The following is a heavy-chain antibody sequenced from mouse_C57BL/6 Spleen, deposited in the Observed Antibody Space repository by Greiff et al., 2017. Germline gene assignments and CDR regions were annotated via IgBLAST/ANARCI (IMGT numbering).Heavy chain of an antibody. CDR3: AIYDYVYYAMDY. CDR1: GFNIKNTY. Sequence: VQLQQSVAELVRPGASVKLSCTASGFNIKNTYMPWVKQRPEQGLEWIGRIDPANGNTKYAPKFQGKATITADTSSNTAYLQLSSLTSEDTAIYYCAIYDYVYYAMDYWGQGTSVTVSS. V-gene: IGHV14-3*01. CDR2: IDPANGNT. J-gene: IGHJ4*01. D-gene: IGHD2-4*01.